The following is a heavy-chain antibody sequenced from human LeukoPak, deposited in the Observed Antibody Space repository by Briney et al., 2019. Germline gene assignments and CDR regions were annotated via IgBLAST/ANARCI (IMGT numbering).Heavy chain of an antibody. CDR3: AKDRLGYYYTDAFDI. CDR1: GFTFSSYG. V-gene: IGHV3-30*02. CDR2: IRYDGSNK. Sequence: GGSLRLSCAASGFTFSSYGMHWVRQAPGKGLEWVAFIRYDGSNKYYADSVKGRFTISRDNSKNTLYLQMNSLSAEDTAVYYCAKDRLGYYYTDAFDIWGQGTMVTVSS. D-gene: IGHD3-22*01. J-gene: IGHJ3*02.